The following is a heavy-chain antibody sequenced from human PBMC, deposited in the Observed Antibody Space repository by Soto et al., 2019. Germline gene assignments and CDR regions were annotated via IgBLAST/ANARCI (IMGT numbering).Heavy chain of an antibody. Sequence: EVQLVESGGGLVQPGGSLRLSCAASGFTFSSYWMHWVRQAPGNGLVWVSRINSDGSSTGYADSVMGRFTISRDNAKNTLYLQMNSLRAEDTAVYYSARDQGYCSGGSCYVAGYWGQGTLVTVSS. CDR2: INSDGSST. J-gene: IGHJ4*02. CDR1: GFTFSSYW. CDR3: ARDQGYCSGGSCYVAGY. D-gene: IGHD2-15*01. V-gene: IGHV3-74*01.